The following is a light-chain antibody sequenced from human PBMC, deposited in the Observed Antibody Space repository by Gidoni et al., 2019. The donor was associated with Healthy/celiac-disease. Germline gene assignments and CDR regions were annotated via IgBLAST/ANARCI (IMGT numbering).Light chain of an antibody. J-gene: IGLJ1*01. CDR1: SRDVCGYNY. V-gene: IGLV2-14*01. CDR2: EVS. CDR3: SSYTSSSTYV. Sequence: QSALTQHASVSGSPGQSSTISCTGTSRDVCGYNYVSWYQQHPGKAPKLMIYEVSNRPSGVSTRFSGSKSGNTASLTISGLQAEDEADYYCSSYTSSSTYVFGTGTKVTVL.